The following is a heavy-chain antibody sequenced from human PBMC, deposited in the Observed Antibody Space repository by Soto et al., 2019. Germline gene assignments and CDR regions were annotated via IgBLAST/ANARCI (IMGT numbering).Heavy chain of an antibody. CDR3: ARARRGRWHDLDY. V-gene: IGHV3-33*01. Sequence: SGGSLRLSCAASGFTFNSHGMHWVRQAPGKGLEWVAVAWYDGRKEYYADFVKGRFTISRDNYRNTVYVQLNSLRAEDTAVYYCARARRGRWHDLDYWGQGTQVTVSS. D-gene: IGHD2-15*01. CDR1: GFTFNSHG. J-gene: IGHJ4*02. CDR2: AWYDGRKE.